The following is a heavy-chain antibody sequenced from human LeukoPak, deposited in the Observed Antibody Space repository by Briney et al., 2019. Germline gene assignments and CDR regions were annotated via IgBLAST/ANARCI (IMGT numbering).Heavy chain of an antibody. CDR3: ARERNGSYWGRVGAFDI. CDR1: GYTFTGYY. J-gene: IGHJ3*02. CDR2: INPNSGGT. Sequence: ASVQVSCKASGYTFTGYYMHWVRQAPGQGLEWMGWINPNSGGTNYSQKFQGRVTMTRDTSISTAYMELSRLRSDDTAVYYCARERNGSYWGRVGAFDIWGQGTMVTVSS. V-gene: IGHV1-2*02. D-gene: IGHD1-26*01.